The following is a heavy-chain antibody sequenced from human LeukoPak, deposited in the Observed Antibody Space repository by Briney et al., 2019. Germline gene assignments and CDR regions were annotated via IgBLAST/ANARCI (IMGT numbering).Heavy chain of an antibody. D-gene: IGHD1-26*01. Sequence: PSETLSLTCTVSGGSISSYYWSWIRQPPGKGLEWIGYIYYSGSTNYNPSLKSRATISVDTSKNQFSLKLSSVTAADTAVYYCARGIVGATSTNFDYWGQGTLVTVSS. V-gene: IGHV4-59*01. CDR3: ARGIVGATSTNFDY. CDR1: GGSISSYY. CDR2: IYYSGST. J-gene: IGHJ4*02.